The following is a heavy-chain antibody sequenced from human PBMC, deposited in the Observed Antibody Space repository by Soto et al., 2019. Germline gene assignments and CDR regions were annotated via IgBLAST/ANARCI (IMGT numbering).Heavy chain of an antibody. V-gene: IGHV3-66*01. CDR3: ARGYCNETNCYANWFDP. Sequence: EVQLVESGGGLVQPGGSLRLSCAASGFSVTTNYLTWVRQAPGKGLEWVSLIYIAGGTKYADSVKGRFTISRDSSKNTLYLQMNSLRAEDTAVYYCARGYCNETNCYANWFDPWGQGTLVTVSS. CDR2: IYIAGGT. J-gene: IGHJ5*02. CDR1: GFSVTTNY. D-gene: IGHD2-2*01.